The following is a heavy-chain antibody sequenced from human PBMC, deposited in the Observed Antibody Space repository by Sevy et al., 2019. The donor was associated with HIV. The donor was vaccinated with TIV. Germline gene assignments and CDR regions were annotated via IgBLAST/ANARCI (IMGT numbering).Heavy chain of an antibody. J-gene: IGHJ6*03. CDR2: ISAYNGNT. V-gene: IGHV1-18*01. D-gene: IGHD6-13*01. CDR1: GYTFTSYG. Sequence: ASVKVSCKASGYTFTSYGISWVRQAPGQGLEWMGWISAYNGNTNYAQKLQGRVTMTTDTSTSTAYMELRSLRSDDTAVYYCARERQLAPYYYYYYMDVWGKGTTVTVSS. CDR3: ARERQLAPYYYYYYMDV.